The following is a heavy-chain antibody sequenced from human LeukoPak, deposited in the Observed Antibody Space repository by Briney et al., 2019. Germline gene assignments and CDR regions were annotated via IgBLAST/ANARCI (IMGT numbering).Heavy chain of an antibody. V-gene: IGHV1-69*05. CDR3: ARTDGSAINYFDY. Sequence: SVKVSCKASGGTFSSYAISWVRQAPGQGLEWMEGIIPIFGTANYAQKFQGRVTITTDESTSTAYMELSSLRSEDTAVYYCARTDGSAINYFDYWGQGTLVTVSS. D-gene: IGHD2-2*01. J-gene: IGHJ4*02. CDR2: IIPIFGTA. CDR1: GGTFSSYA.